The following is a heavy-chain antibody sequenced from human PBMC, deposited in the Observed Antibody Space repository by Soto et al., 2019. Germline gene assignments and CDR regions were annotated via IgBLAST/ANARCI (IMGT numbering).Heavy chain of an antibody. J-gene: IGHJ6*02. CDR1: GYTFTSYD. D-gene: IGHD1-1*01. Sequence: QVQLVQSGAEVKKPGASVKVSCKASGYTFTSYDINWVRQATGQVLEWMEWMNPNSGNTGYAQKFQGRVTMTRNTSISPAYMELSSLRSEDTAVYYCARERTGTTSMDVWGQGTTVTVSS. CDR3: ARERTGTTSMDV. CDR2: MNPNSGNT. V-gene: IGHV1-8*01.